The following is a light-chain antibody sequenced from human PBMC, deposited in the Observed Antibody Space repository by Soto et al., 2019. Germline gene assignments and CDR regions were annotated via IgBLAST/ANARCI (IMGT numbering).Light chain of an antibody. Sequence: QSALTQPPSASGSPGQSVTISCTGTSSDVGSCDCVSWYQQHPGKAPKLMIYEVTKRPSGVPERFSGSKSGSTASLTVSGLQAEDEADYYCSSYADLNNLVFGGGTKLTVL. J-gene: IGLJ2*01. V-gene: IGLV2-8*01. CDR3: SSYADLNNLV. CDR1: SSDVGSCDC. CDR2: EVT.